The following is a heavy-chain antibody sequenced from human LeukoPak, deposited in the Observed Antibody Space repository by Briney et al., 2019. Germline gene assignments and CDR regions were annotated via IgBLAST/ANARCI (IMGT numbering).Heavy chain of an antibody. CDR3: AREFGGATLSDAFDI. CDR2: INPNSGGT. D-gene: IGHD1-26*01. J-gene: IGHJ3*02. Sequence: ASVKVSCKASGYTFTGYYMHWVRQAPGQGLEWMGRINPNSGGTNYAQKFQGRVTMTRDTSISTAYMELSRLRSDDTAVYYCAREFGGATLSDAFDIWGQGTMVTVSS. V-gene: IGHV1-2*06. CDR1: GYTFTGYY.